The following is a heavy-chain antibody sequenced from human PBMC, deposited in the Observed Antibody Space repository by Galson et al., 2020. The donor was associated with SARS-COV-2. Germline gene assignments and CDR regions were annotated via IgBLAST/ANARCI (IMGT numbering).Heavy chain of an antibody. V-gene: IGHV4-31*03. CDR3: ARGNNYYGSSGFGLDPIMGMDV. Sequence: ASETLSLTCTVSGGSISSGGYYWIWIRQHPGKGLEWIGYIYYSGSTYYNPSLKSRVTISVDTSKNQFSLKLSSVTAADTAVYYCARGNNYYGSSGFGLDPIMGMDVWGQGTTVTISS. J-gene: IGHJ6*02. D-gene: IGHD3-22*01. CDR1: GGSISSGGYY. CDR2: IYYSGST.